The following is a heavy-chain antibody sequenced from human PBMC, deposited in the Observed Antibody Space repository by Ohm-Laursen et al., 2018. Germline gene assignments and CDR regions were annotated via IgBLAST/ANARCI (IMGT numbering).Heavy chain of an antibody. J-gene: IGHJ4*02. CDR1: GFTFSNFW. CDR3: ARESIAPFF. V-gene: IGHV3-7*01. D-gene: IGHD2/OR15-2a*01. Sequence: SLRLSCAASGFTFSNFWMSWVRQAPAKGLEWVANIKHDGSEKYYVDSVKGRFTISRDNAKNSLYLQMDSLRVEDTAVYFCARESIAPFFWGQGTLVTVSS. CDR2: IKHDGSEK.